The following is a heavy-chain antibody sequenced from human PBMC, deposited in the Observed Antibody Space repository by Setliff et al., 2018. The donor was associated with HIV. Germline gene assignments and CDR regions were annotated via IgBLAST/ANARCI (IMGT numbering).Heavy chain of an antibody. CDR2: ISVYNGNT. D-gene: IGHD2-8*01. CDR3: ARTPRIMVTLKGEYYYYYMDV. V-gene: IGHV1-18*01. CDR1: GYTFSDYG. J-gene: IGHJ6*03. Sequence: VSCKTSGYTFSDYGITWVRQAPGQGLEWMGWISVYNGNTNYAQKFQGRLSMSTASSTSTANMFLRSLRYDDTAVYYCARTPRIMVTLKGEYYYYYMDVWGKGTTVTVSS.